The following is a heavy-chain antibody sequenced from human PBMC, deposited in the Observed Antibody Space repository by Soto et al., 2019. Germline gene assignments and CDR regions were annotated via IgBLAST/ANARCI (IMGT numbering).Heavy chain of an antibody. V-gene: IGHV4-59*01. D-gene: IGHD5-18*01. CDR1: GGSTSSYY. Sequence: PSETLSLTCTVSGGSTSSYYWSWIRQPPGKGLEWIGYIYYSGSTNYNPSLKSRVTISVDTSKNQFSLKLSSVTAADTAVYYCARSRPYSYGIDYWGQGTLVTVSS. CDR2: IYYSGST. J-gene: IGHJ4*02. CDR3: ARSRPYSYGIDY.